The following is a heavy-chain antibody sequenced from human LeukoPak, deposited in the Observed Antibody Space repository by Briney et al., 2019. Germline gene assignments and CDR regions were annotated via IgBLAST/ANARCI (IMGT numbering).Heavy chain of an antibody. CDR3: ASLYGDYGPGGFDY. CDR2: IYHSGST. J-gene: IGHJ4*02. CDR1: DGSISSSSYY. V-gene: IGHV4-39*07. Sequence: SETLSLTCTVSDGSISSSSYYWGWIRQPPGKGLEWIGSIYHSGSTYYNPSLKSRVTISVDTSKNQFSLKLSSVTAADTAVYYCASLYGDYGPGGFDYWGQGTLVTVSS. D-gene: IGHD4-17*01.